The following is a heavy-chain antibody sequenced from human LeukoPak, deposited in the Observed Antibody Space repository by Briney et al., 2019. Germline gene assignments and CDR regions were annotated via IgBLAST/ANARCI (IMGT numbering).Heavy chain of an antibody. V-gene: IGHV3-7*01. J-gene: IGHJ4*02. D-gene: IGHD1-20*01. CDR2: IKPDGSGK. CDR1: GFTFSSYW. Sequence: GGSLRLSCAASGFTFSSYWISWVRQAPGKGLEWVAYIKPDGSGKYYVDSVKGRFTISRDNAKNSLYPQMNSLRAEDTAMYYCAKGITGNVRFDHWGQGTLVTVSS. CDR3: AKGITGNVRFDH.